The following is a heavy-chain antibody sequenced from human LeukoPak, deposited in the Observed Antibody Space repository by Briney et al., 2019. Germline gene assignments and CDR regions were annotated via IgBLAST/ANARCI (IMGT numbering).Heavy chain of an antibody. CDR3: ARAPVGATCFDY. CDR1: GFTFSSYW. V-gene: IGHV3-74*01. Sequence: GGSLRLSCAASGFTFSSYWMHWVRQAPRKGLVWVSRINSDGSRTSYADSVKGRFTISRDNAKNTLYLQMNSLRAEDTAVYYCARAPVGATCFDYWGQGPLVTVSS. J-gene: IGHJ4*02. D-gene: IGHD1-26*01. CDR2: INSDGSRT.